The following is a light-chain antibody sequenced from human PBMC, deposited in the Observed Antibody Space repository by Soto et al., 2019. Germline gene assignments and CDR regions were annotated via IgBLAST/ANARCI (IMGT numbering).Light chain of an antibody. CDR2: AAS. V-gene: IGKV1-39*01. Sequence: DIPMTQSPSSLSASVGDRVTITCRASQSISSYLNWYQQKPGKAPKLLIYAASSLQSGVPSRFSGSGSGTDFTLTISSLQFEDFATYYCQQTYSTPQTFGQGTKLEIK. CDR1: QSISSY. J-gene: IGKJ2*01. CDR3: QQTYSTPQT.